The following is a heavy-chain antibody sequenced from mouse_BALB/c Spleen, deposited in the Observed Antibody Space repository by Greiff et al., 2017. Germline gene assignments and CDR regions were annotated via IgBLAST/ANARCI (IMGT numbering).Heavy chain of an antibody. CDR2: ISSGGSYT. CDR1: GFTFSSYG. D-gene: IGHD2-4*01. J-gene: IGHJ2*01. Sequence: EVQGVESGGDLVKPGGSLKLSCAASGFTFSSYGMSWVRQTPDKRLEWVATISSGGSYTYYPDSVKGRFTISRDNAKNTLYLQMSSLKSEDTAMYYCARVYYDYDPLDYWGQGTTLTVSS. V-gene: IGHV5-6*01. CDR3: ARVYYDYDPLDY.